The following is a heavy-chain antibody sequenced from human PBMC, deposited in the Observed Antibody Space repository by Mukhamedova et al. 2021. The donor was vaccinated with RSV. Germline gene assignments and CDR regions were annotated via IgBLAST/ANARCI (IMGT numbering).Heavy chain of an antibody. CDR3: TTRLRAFGGMIVSREAY. V-gene: IGHV3-15*01. CDR2: KTDGGTT. J-gene: IGHJ4*02. Sequence: KTDGGTTDYAAPVKGRFTISRDDSKTTLYLQMNSLKIEDTAVYYCTTRLRAFGGMIVSREAYWGQGTLVTVSS. D-gene: IGHD3-16*02.